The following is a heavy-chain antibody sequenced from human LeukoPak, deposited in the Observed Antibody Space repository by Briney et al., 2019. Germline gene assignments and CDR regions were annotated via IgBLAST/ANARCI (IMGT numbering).Heavy chain of an antibody. CDR3: ARVLNWFDP. Sequence: SDTLSLTRAVYGGSFSGYYWSWIRQPPGKGLKGIGEINHSGSTNYHPSLKSRVTISVDTSKNQFALKLSAVTAADTAVYYCARVLNWFDPWGQGTLVTVSS. D-gene: IGHD2/OR15-2a*01. CDR2: INHSGST. J-gene: IGHJ5*02. V-gene: IGHV4-34*01. CDR1: GGSFSGYY.